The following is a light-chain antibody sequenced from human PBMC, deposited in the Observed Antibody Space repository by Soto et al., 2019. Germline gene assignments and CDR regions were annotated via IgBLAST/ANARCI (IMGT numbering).Light chain of an antibody. V-gene: IGLV2-11*01. CDR3: CSYAGSYTLV. J-gene: IGLJ3*02. CDR2: DVS. Sequence: QSVLTQPRSVSGSPGQSVTISCTGTSSDVGGYNYVSWYQQHPGKAPKLMIYDVSKRPSGVPDRFSGSKSGNTASLTISGLQAEDEADYYCCSYAGSYTLVLGGGTKLTVL. CDR1: SSDVGGYNY.